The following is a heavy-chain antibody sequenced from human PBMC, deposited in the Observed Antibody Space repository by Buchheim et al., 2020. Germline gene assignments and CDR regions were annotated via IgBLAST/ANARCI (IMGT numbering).Heavy chain of an antibody. CDR3: AKESRFLENRGGKDY. CDR2: ISGSGATT. J-gene: IGHJ4*02. D-gene: IGHD3-3*01. CDR1: GFTFNNYA. V-gene: IGHV3-23*04. Sequence: EVQLVESGGGSVQPGGSLRLSCAASGFTFNNYAMNWVRQTPGKGLEWVSGISGSGATTDYADSVKGRFTVSGDNSKDTVYLQMNSLRAEDTAIYYCAKESRFLENRGGKDYWGQGT.